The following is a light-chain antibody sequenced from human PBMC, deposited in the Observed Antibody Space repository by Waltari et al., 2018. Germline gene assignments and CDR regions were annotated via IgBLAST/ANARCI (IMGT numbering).Light chain of an antibody. CDR2: DAS. CDR1: QSVGKS. Sequence: EIVLTQSPGPLSLPPGDRATLACRASQSVGKSLAGYQQKPGQAPRPLIYDASRRATGIPDRFSGSGSGTDFSLTISRLEPEDFAVYYCQHYVRLPATFGQGTKVEI. J-gene: IGKJ1*01. CDR3: QHYVRLPAT. V-gene: IGKV3-20*01.